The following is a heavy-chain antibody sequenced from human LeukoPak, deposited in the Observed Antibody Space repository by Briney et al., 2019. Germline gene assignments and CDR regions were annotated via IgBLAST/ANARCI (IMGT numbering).Heavy chain of an antibody. J-gene: IGHJ2*01. CDR1: GFTFSTYA. CDR2: ISDSGANT. V-gene: IGHV3-23*01. D-gene: IGHD6-19*01. CDR3: AKSMTLQWRGFFDL. Sequence: GGSLRLSCVASGFTFSTYAMSWVRQAPGKGLEWVSTISDSGANTYYADSVRGRFTISRDNSKNTLYLQKNSLRADDTAIYYCAKSMTLQWRGFFDLWGRGTHVTVSS.